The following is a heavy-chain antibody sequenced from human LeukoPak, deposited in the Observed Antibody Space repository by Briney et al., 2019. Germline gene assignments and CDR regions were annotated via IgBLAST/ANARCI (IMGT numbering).Heavy chain of an antibody. CDR2: INPNSGGT. CDR1: GYTLTGYY. J-gene: IGHJ4*02. V-gene: IGHV1-2*06. CDR3: ARGLYIAAAGYFDY. D-gene: IGHD6-13*01. Sequence: ASVKVSCKASGYTLTGYYMHWVRQAPGQGLEWMGRINPNSGGTNYAQKFQGRVTMTRDTSISTAYMELSRLRSGDTAVYYCARGLYIAAAGYFDYWGQGTLVTVSS.